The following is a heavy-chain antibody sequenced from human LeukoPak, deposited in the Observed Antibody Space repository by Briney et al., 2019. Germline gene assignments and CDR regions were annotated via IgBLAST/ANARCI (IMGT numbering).Heavy chain of an antibody. D-gene: IGHD6-19*01. CDR3: ARDDEYSSGWYWGGLDY. Sequence: GGSLRLSCAASGFIFSSYSMNWVRQAPGKGLEWVSYISSSSSTTNYVDSVKGRFTISRDNAKNLLYLQMNSLRAEDTAVYYCARDDEYSSGWYWGGLDYWGQGTLVTVSS. CDR2: ISSSSSTT. CDR1: GFIFSSYS. J-gene: IGHJ4*02. V-gene: IGHV3-48*04.